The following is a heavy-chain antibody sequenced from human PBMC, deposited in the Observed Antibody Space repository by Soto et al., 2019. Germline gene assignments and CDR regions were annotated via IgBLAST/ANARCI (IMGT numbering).Heavy chain of an antibody. CDR2: IIPIFGTA. CDR1: GGTFSSYA. J-gene: IGHJ4*02. CDR3: ARSRVPPTHDFWSGWILG. V-gene: IGHV1-69*12. D-gene: IGHD3-3*01. Sequence: QVQLVQSGAEVKKPGSSVKVSCKASGGTFSSYAISWVRQAPGQGLEWMGGIIPIFGTANYAQKFQGRVTITADESTSTDYMELRSLRSEDTAVYYCARSRVPPTHDFWSGWILGWGQGTLVTVSS.